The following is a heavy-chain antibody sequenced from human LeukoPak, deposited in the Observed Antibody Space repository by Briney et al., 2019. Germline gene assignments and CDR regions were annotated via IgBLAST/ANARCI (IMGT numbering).Heavy chain of an antibody. CDR3: ARAIASSGSRLFDY. D-gene: IGHD3-10*01. Sequence: KPSETLSLTCTVSDASISSYYWSWIRQPPGKGLEWIGYIYYSGSTYYNPSLKSRVTISLDTSKNQFSLRLTSVTAADTAVYYCARAIASSGSRLFDYWGQGTLVTVSS. CDR2: IYYSGST. CDR1: DASISSYY. J-gene: IGHJ4*02. V-gene: IGHV4-59*08.